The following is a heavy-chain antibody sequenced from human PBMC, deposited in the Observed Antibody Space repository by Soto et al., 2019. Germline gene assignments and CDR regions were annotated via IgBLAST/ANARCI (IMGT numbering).Heavy chain of an antibody. J-gene: IGHJ4*02. CDR2: ISYSGSA. Sequence: QVQLQESGPGLVKPSQTLSLTCTVSGGSISSGNYYRSWIRQPPGKGLEWIGFISYSGSAYYNPSLKRRVTISVDTSKNQYSLNLSFVTAADTIVYYCTTLGTPETELYYLDFWGQGTLVTVSS. D-gene: IGHD2-15*01. CDR3: TTLGTPETELYYLDF. V-gene: IGHV4-30-4*01. CDR1: GGSISSGNYY.